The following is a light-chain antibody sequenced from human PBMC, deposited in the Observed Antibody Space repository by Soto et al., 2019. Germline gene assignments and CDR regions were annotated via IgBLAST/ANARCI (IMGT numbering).Light chain of an antibody. CDR1: QTISSW. CDR3: QHYNSYSEA. V-gene: IGKV1-5*03. CDR2: KAS. J-gene: IGKJ1*01. Sequence: DIQMTQSPSTLSGSVGDRVTITCRASQTISSWMAWYQQKPGKAPKLLIYKASTLKSGVPSRFSGSGSGTKFTLTISSLQPDDFATYYCQHYNSYSEAFGKGNKVELK.